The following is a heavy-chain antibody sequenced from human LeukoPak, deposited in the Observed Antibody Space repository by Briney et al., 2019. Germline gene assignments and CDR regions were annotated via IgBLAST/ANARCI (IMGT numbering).Heavy chain of an antibody. CDR1: EFTFSTYN. Sequence: GGSLRLSCAASEFTFSTYNMNWVRQAPGKGLEWVSSISGTSSHIYYADSVKGRFTISRDNAKNSLYLQMNSLRAEDTALYYCARLSYGRVVDAFDMWGQGTMVTVSS. J-gene: IGHJ3*02. D-gene: IGHD1-26*01. V-gene: IGHV3-21*01. CDR2: ISGTSSHI. CDR3: ARLSYGRVVDAFDM.